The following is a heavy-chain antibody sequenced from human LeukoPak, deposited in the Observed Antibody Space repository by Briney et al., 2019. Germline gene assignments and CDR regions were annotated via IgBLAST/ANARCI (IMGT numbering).Heavy chain of an antibody. Sequence: SETLSLTCTVSGGSISYYYWSWIRQPPGKGPEWVGYIYSSGSTNYNPSLKSRVTISLDTSKSHFSLTLGPVTAADTAVYYCARTTVTVSHFDYWGQGTLVTVSS. CDR3: ARTTVTVSHFDY. V-gene: IGHV4-59*08. J-gene: IGHJ4*02. D-gene: IGHD4-11*01. CDR2: IYSSGST. CDR1: GGSISYYY.